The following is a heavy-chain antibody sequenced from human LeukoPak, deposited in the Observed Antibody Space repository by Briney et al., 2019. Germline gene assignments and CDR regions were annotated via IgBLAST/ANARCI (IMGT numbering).Heavy chain of an antibody. CDR1: GYTFTSYD. D-gene: IGHD1-26*01. Sequence: ASVKVSCKASGYTFTSYDINWVRQATGQGLEWMVWMNPNSGNTGYAQKFQGRVTMTRNTSISTAYMELSSLRSEDTAVYYCARGRGSYYGHYYYYMDVWGKGTTVTISS. J-gene: IGHJ6*03. CDR2: MNPNSGNT. CDR3: ARGRGSYYGHYYYYMDV. V-gene: IGHV1-8*01.